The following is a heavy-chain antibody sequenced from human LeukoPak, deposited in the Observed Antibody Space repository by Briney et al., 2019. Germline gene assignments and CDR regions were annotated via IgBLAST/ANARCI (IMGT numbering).Heavy chain of an antibody. CDR3: ASSVDTAMVASGVFDY. Sequence: SETLSLTCTVSGGSISSSSYYWGWIRQPPGKGLEWIGSIYYSGSTYYNQSLKSRVTISVDTSKNQFSLKLSSVTAADTAVYYCASSVDTAMVASGVFDYWGQGTLVTVSS. V-gene: IGHV4-39*01. CDR2: IYYSGST. D-gene: IGHD5-18*01. J-gene: IGHJ4*02. CDR1: GGSISSSSYY.